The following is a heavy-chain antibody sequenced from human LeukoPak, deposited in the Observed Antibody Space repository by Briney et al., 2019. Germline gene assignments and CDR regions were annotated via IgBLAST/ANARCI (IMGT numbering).Heavy chain of an antibody. V-gene: IGHV4-4*07. J-gene: IGHJ4*02. CDR1: GGSISSYY. CDR2: IYTSGST. CDR3: ARDPLPQGYFDY. Sequence: SGTLSLTCTVSGGSISSYYWSWIRQPAGKGLEWIGRIYTSGSTNYNPSLKSRVTMSVDTSKNQFSLKLSSVTAADTAVYYCARDPLPQGYFDYWGQGTLVTVSS.